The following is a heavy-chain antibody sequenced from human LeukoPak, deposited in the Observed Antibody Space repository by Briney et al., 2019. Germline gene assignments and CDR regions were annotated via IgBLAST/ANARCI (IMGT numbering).Heavy chain of an antibody. J-gene: IGHJ6*03. D-gene: IGHD5-18*01. CDR3: ARGVDTAMVRWYYYYYYMDV. Sequence: ASVKVSCKASGGTFSSYAINWVRQATGQGLEWMGWMNPNSGNTGYAQKFQGRVTMTRNTSISTAYMELSSLRSEDTAMYYCARGVDTAMVRWYYYYYYMDVWGKGTTVTVSS. CDR2: MNPNSGNT. V-gene: IGHV1-8*02. CDR1: GGTFSSYA.